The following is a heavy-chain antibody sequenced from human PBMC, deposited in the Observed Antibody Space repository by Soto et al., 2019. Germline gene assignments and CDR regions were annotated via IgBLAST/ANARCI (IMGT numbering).Heavy chain of an antibody. D-gene: IGHD3-22*01. J-gene: IGHJ4*02. CDR1: GFTFSSYA. V-gene: IGHV3-23*01. CDR2: ISGSGGST. Sequence: EVQLLESGGGLVQPGGSLRLSCAASGFTFSSYAMSWVRQAPGKGLEWVSAISGSGGSTYYPDSVKGRFTISRDNSKNTLSLQMNSLRAEDTAVYYCAKSSVVITTLDYWGQGTLVTVSS. CDR3: AKSSVVITTLDY.